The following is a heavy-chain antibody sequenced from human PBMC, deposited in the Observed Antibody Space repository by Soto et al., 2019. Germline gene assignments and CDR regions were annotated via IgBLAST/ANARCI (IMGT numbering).Heavy chain of an antibody. CDR2: MNPNSGNT. CDR1: GYTFTSYD. V-gene: IGHV1-8*01. D-gene: IGHD4-17*01. Sequence: QVQLVQSGAEVKKPGASVKVSCKASGYTFTSYDINWVRQATGQGLEWMGWMNPNSGNTGYAQKFQGRVTTARNTSISTAYTELSSLRPQVFAVYYSATGCHDHGDPWGQGTLVTVSS. J-gene: IGHJ5*02. CDR3: ATGCHDHGDP.